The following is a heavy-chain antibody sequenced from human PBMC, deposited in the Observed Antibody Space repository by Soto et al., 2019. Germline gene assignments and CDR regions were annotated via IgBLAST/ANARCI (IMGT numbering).Heavy chain of an antibody. D-gene: IGHD5-12*01. J-gene: IGHJ6*02. CDR3: AGGYSGNDYFGYYGMVV. CDR1: GGTFSSYA. Sequence: QVQLVQSGAEVKKPGASVKVSCKASGGTFSSYAISWVRQAPGQGLEWMGGIIPICGTANYAQKFQGRVTITAAESTSKAYMELSRHRSEYTGVYYCAGGYSGNDYFGYYGMVVWGQGTKVTVSS. V-gene: IGHV1-69*01. CDR2: IIPICGTA.